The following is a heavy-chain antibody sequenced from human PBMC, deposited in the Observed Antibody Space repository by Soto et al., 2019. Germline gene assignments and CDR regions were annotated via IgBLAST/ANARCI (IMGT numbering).Heavy chain of an antibody. Sequence: QVHLQESGPGLVKPSETLSLTCTVSGGSITNHYWSWIRQPAGKELEWIGRGYSTGSTNYKPSLRSRVTMSLDTSKMQFSLQLTSVTAADTALYYCARESYSGGVWSFDLWGRGTLVTVSS. CDR2: GYSTGST. J-gene: IGHJ2*01. CDR3: ARESYSGGVWSFDL. V-gene: IGHV4-4*07. CDR1: GGSITNHY. D-gene: IGHD6-19*01.